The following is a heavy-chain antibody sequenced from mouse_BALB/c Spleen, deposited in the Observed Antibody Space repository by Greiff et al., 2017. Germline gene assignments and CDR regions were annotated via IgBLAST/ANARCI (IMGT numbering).Heavy chain of an antibody. D-gene: IGHD6-5*01. V-gene: IGHV1-87*01. J-gene: IGHJ2*01. CDR3: ARSPLFDY. Sequence: QVQLQQSGAELARPGASVKLSCKASGYTFTSYWMQWVKQRPGQGLEWIGAIYPGDGDTRYTQKFKGKATLTADKSSSTAYMQLSSLASEDSAVYYCARSPLFDYWGQGTTLTVSS. CDR2: IYPGDGDT. CDR1: GYTFTSYW.